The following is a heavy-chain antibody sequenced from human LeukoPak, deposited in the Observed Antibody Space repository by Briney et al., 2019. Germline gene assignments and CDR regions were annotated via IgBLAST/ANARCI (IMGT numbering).Heavy chain of an antibody. Sequence: SETLSLTCTVSGGSISSSSYYWGWIRQPPGKGLEWIGSIYYSGSTYYNPSLKSRVTISVDTSKNQFSLKLSSVTAADTAVYYCARDHIAVAGTRDYWGQGTLVTVSS. J-gene: IGHJ4*02. D-gene: IGHD6-19*01. CDR3: ARDHIAVAGTRDY. V-gene: IGHV4-39*07. CDR2: IYYSGST. CDR1: GGSISSSSYY.